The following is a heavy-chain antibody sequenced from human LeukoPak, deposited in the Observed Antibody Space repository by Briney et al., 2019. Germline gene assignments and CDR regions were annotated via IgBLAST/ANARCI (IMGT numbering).Heavy chain of an antibody. CDR2: ISYDGSNK. J-gene: IGHJ5*02. V-gene: IGHV3-30-3*01. Sequence: WIRQPPGKGLEWVAVISYDGSNKYYADSVKGRFTISRDNSKNTLYLQMNSLRAEDTAVYYCARARSSSAFDPWGQGTLVTVSS. CDR3: ARARSSSAFDP. D-gene: IGHD6-6*01.